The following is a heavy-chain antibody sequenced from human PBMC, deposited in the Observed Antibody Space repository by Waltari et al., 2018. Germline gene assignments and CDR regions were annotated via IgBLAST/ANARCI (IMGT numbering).Heavy chain of an antibody. D-gene: IGHD6-19*01. Sequence: WGAGLLKPSETLSLTCAVYGGSFSGYYWSWIRQPPGKGLEWIGEINHSGSTNYNPSLKSRVTISVDTSKNQFSLKLSSVTAADTAVYYCARGLLRSRYYMDVWGKGTTVTVSS. CDR3: ARGLLRSRYYMDV. J-gene: IGHJ6*03. V-gene: IGHV4-34*01. CDR1: GGSFSGYY. CDR2: INHSGST.